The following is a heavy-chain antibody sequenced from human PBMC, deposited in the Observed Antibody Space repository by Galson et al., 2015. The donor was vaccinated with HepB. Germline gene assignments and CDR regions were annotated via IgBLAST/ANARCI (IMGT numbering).Heavy chain of an antibody. Sequence: SVKVSCKASGYTFTGYYMHWVRQAPGQGLEWMGWINPNSGGTNYAQKFQGWVTMTRDTSIGTAYMELSRLRSDDTAVYYCARGARITIFWGEYWYFDLWGRGTLVTVSS. D-gene: IGHD3-9*01. V-gene: IGHV1-2*04. CDR1: GYTFTGYY. CDR3: ARGARITIFWGEYWYFDL. CDR2: INPNSGGT. J-gene: IGHJ2*01.